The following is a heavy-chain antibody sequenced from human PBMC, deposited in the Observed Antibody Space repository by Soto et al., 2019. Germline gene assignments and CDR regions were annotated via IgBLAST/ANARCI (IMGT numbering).Heavy chain of an antibody. CDR1: GYTFTSYY. CDR3: AKRRGTDRTALRFLEWSHRKHAFDI. V-gene: IGHV1-46*01. Sequence: ASVKVSCKASGYTFTSYYMHWVRQAPGQGLEWMGIINASGGSTSYAQKFQGRVTMTRDTSTSTVYMELSSLRSEDTAVYYCAKRRGTDRTALRFLEWSHRKHAFDIWGQETTVTVS. J-gene: IGHJ3*02. D-gene: IGHD3-3*01. CDR2: INASGGST.